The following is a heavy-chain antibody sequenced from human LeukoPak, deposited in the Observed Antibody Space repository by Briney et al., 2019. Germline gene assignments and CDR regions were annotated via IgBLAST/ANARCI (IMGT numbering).Heavy chain of an antibody. J-gene: IGHJ4*02. V-gene: IGHV3-30*18. CDR1: GFTFSSYS. CDR3: TKAAVYSTTWTPFDD. Sequence: GGSLRLSCAASGFTFSSYSMNWVRQAPGKGLEWVALFSADGINIYYADSVKGRFTISRDNSKNMLYLQMDSLRAEDTAVYYCTKAAVYSTTWTPFDDWGQGTLVTVSS. CDR2: FSADGINI. D-gene: IGHD2-2*01.